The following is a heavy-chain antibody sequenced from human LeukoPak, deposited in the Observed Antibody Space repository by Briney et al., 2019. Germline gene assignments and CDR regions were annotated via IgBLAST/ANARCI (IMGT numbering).Heavy chain of an antibody. CDR3: VRRFAVNPRYAFDV. J-gene: IGHJ3*01. CDR2: INHSGST. CDR1: GGSFSAYY. V-gene: IGHV4-34*01. D-gene: IGHD4-17*01. Sequence: SETLSLTCAVYGGSFSAYYWSWIRQPPGKGLEWIGEINHSGSTNYNPSLKSRVTISVDTSKNQFSLRLSSVTAADTAVYYCVRRFAVNPRYAFDVWGPGTMVTVSS.